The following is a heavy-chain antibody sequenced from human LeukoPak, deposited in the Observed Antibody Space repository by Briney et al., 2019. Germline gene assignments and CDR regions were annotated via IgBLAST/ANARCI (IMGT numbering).Heavy chain of an antibody. D-gene: IGHD6-19*01. V-gene: IGHV3-7*03. Sequence: GGSLRLSCAASGFTFNNYWMSWVRQAPGKGLEWVANIKQDGSEKYYVDSVKGRFTISRDNTKNSLYLQMNSLRAEDTAVYYCAKYSSGWYRGYYYYYMDVWGKGTTVTISS. J-gene: IGHJ6*03. CDR2: IKQDGSEK. CDR1: GFTFNNYW. CDR3: AKYSSGWYRGYYYYYMDV.